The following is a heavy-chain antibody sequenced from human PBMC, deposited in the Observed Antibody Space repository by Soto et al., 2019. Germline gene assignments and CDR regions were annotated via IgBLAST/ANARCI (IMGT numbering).Heavy chain of an antibody. CDR2: INPRGGST. D-gene: IGHD3-10*01. CDR1: GYTFTSYY. CDR3: AREIGRRGYDGMDV. J-gene: IGHJ6*02. Sequence: QVQLVQSGAEVKKPGASVKVSCKASGYTFTSYYMHWVRRAPAQGLEWMGIINPRGGSTSYAQKFQGRVTKTRDTSTSTVYMEVSSLRSEDTAGYYCAREIGRRGYDGMDVWGQGTTVTVSS. V-gene: IGHV1-46*03.